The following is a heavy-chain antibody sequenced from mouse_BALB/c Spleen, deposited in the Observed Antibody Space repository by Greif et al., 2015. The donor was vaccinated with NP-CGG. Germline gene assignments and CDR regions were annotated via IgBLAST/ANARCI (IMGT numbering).Heavy chain of an antibody. Sequence: EVQLVESGGGLVKPGGSLKLSCAASGFTFSDYYMYWVRQTPEKRLEWVATISDGGSYTYYPDSVKGRFTISRDNAKNNLYLQMSSLKSEDTAMYYCARVQDYAMDYWGQGTSVTVSS. CDR2: ISDGGSYT. CDR3: ARVQDYAMDY. CDR1: GFTFSDYY. J-gene: IGHJ4*01. V-gene: IGHV5-4*02.